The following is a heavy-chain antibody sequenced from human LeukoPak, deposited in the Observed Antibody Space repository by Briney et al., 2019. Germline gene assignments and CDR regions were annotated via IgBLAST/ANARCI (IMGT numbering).Heavy chain of an antibody. D-gene: IGHD2-21*02. CDR3: ARAYCGGDCYSEYFQH. Sequence: GASVKVSCKASGYTSTSYGISWVRQAPGQGLEWMGWISAYNGNTNYAQKLQGRVTMTTDTSTSTAYMELRSLRSDDTAVYYCARAYCGGDCYSEYFQHWGQGTLVTVSS. CDR1: GYTSTSYG. V-gene: IGHV1-18*01. J-gene: IGHJ1*01. CDR2: ISAYNGNT.